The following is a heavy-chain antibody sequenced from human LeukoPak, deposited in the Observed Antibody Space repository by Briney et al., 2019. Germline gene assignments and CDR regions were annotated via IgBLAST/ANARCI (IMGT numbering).Heavy chain of an antibody. CDR2: ISGDGGST. Sequence: GGSLRLSCAASGFTFDDYAMHWVRQAPGKGLEWVSLISGDGGSTYYADSVQGRFTISRDNSKNSLYLQMNSLRTEDTALYYCAKDKDEDYYYYGMDVWGRGTTVTVSS. CDR3: AKDKDEDYYYYGMDV. J-gene: IGHJ6*02. V-gene: IGHV3-43*02. CDR1: GFTFDDYA. D-gene: IGHD2-15*01.